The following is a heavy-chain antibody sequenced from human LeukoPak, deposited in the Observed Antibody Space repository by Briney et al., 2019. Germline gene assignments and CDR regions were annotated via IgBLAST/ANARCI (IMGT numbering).Heavy chain of an antibody. CDR3: ARRPGWFDP. CDR1: GGSISSSSYY. CDR2: IYYSGST. J-gene: IGHJ5*02. Sequence: SETLSLTCTVSGGSISSSSYYWGWIRQPPGKGLEWIGSIYYSGSTYYNPSLKSRVTISVDTSKNQFSLKLSSVTAADTAVYYCARRPGWFDPWGQGTLVTVSS. V-gene: IGHV4-39*01.